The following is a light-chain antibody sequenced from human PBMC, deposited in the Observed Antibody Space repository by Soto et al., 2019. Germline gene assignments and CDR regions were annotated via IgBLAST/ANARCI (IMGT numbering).Light chain of an antibody. Sequence: DLQMTQSPSSVSASVGDRVTITCPASQDISSDLAWYQHRPGKGPKFLIYEASTLQNGVPSRFSGSGSGTDFTLTINNLQPEDFATYFCQQASSFPLSFGGGTKVEMK. V-gene: IGKV1-12*01. J-gene: IGKJ4*01. CDR2: EAS. CDR3: QQASSFPLS. CDR1: QDISSD.